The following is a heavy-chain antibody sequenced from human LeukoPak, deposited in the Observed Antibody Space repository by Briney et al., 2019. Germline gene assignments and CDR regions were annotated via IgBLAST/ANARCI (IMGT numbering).Heavy chain of an antibody. CDR2: IIPIFGTA. Sequence: SVKVSCKASGGTFSSYAISWVRQALGQGLEWMGRIIPIFGTANYAQKFQGRVTITTDESTSTAYMELSSLRSEDTAVYYCAATPDYDFWSGYFSAWGQGTLVTVSS. J-gene: IGHJ4*02. V-gene: IGHV1-69*05. CDR1: GGTFSSYA. CDR3: AATPDYDFWSGYFSA. D-gene: IGHD3-3*01.